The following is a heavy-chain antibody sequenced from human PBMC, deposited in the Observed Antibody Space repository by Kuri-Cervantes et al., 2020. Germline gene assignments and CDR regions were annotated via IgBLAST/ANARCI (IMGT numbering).Heavy chain of an antibody. CDR1: GGSISSYY. CDR3: ARLQCSGGTCYFGDYYMDV. CDR2: IYTSGST. V-gene: IGHV4-4*07. Sequence: SETLSLTCTVSGGSISSYYWSWIRQPAGKGLEWIGRIYTSGSTNYNPSLKSRVTISVDKSKNQFSLRLSSVTAADTAVYYCARLQCSGGTCYFGDYYMDVWGKGTTVTVSS. J-gene: IGHJ6*03. D-gene: IGHD2-15*01.